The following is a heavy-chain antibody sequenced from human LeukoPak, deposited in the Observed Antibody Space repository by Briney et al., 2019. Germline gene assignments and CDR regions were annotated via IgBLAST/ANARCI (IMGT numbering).Heavy chain of an antibody. D-gene: IGHD3-10*01. V-gene: IGHV1-46*01. CDR1: GYPFTNHY. CDR3: AREAYGSGRRLGLDV. CDR2: IIPSGGST. Sequence: ASVKVSCKASGYPFTNHYIYWVRQAPGQGLEWMGIIIPSGGSTTYAQKFQGRVTTTRDTTTSTVDMDLSRLRSDDTAVYYCAREAYGSGRRLGLDVWGQGTTVTVSS. J-gene: IGHJ6*02.